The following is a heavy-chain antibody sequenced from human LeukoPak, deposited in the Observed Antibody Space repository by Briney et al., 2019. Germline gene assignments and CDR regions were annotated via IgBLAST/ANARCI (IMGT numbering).Heavy chain of an antibody. Sequence: GGSLRLSCAASGFTVSSNYMSWVRQATGKGLEWVSDIYSGGNTYYADSVKGRFTISRDNSKNTLYLQMNSLRTEDTAVYYCARDKYDFWSGYHEGYFDYWGQGTLVTVSS. J-gene: IGHJ4*02. CDR1: GFTVSSNY. V-gene: IGHV3-66*02. CDR2: IYSGGNT. D-gene: IGHD3-3*01. CDR3: ARDKYDFWSGYHEGYFDY.